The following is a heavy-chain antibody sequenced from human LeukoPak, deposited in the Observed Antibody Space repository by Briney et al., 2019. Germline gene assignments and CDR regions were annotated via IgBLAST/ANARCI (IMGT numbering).Heavy chain of an antibody. V-gene: IGHV3-23*01. D-gene: IGHD1-26*01. J-gene: IGHJ4*02. CDR2: ISGDGGIT. Sequence: PGGSLRLSCAASGFTFSSYAMRWVRQAPGKGLEWVSTISGDGGITYYADSVEGRFTISRDNSKNTLYLQMNSLKTEDTAVYYCAKLKRDSGSYLHYYFDYWGQGTLVTVSS. CDR1: GFTFSSYA. CDR3: AKLKRDSGSYLHYYFDY.